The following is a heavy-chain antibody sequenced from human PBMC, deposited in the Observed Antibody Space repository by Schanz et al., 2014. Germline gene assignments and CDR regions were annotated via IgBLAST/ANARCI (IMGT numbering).Heavy chain of an antibody. CDR2: LNTYLGKP. CDR3: TTETIAMAGTFSI. Sequence: QVHLVQSESELTNPGASVKVSCKTSGYSFSTYAMNWVRQAPGQGLEWMGWLNTYLGKPTYAQGFTGRFVFSFDTSVSTAYLQISSLKAEDTAAYYCTTETIAMAGTFSIWGQGTLVTVSS. J-gene: IGHJ4*02. V-gene: IGHV7-4-1*02. D-gene: IGHD6-19*01. CDR1: GYSFSTYA.